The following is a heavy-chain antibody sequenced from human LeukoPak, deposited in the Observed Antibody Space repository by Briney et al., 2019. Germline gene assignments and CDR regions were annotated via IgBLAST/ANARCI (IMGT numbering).Heavy chain of an antibody. CDR1: GFTFSSYA. J-gene: IGHJ4*02. CDR3: ARGRGGSYDY. CDR2: IRSDGGKT. V-gene: IGHV3-64*02. Sequence: AGGSLILSCAASGFTFSSYAMHWVRQAPGKGLEYVSAIRSDGGKTFYADSVKDRFTISRDNSKNTLYLQMGSLRAEDTAVYYCARGRGGSYDYWGQGILVTVSS. D-gene: IGHD1-26*01.